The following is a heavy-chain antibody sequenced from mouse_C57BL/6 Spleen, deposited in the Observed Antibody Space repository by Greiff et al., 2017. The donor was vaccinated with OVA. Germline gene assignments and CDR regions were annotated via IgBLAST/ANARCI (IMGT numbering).Heavy chain of an antibody. J-gene: IGHJ3*01. V-gene: IGHV1-69*01. CDR3: ARSTMVTPGAY. CDR1: GYTFTSYW. Sequence: VQLQQPGAELVMPGASVKLSCKASGYTFTSYWMHWVKQRPGQGLEWIGEIDPSDSYTNYNQKFKGKSTLTVDKSSSTAYMQLSSLTSEDSAVYYCARSTMVTPGAYWGQGTLVTVSA. CDR2: IDPSDSYT. D-gene: IGHD2-2*01.